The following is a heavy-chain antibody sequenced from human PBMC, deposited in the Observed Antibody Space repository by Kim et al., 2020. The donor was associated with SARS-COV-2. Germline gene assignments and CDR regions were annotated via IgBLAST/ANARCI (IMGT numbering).Heavy chain of an antibody. CDR1: GGTFSSYA. V-gene: IGHV1-69*13. Sequence: SVKVSCKASGGTFSSYAISWVRQAPGQGLEWMGGIIPIFGTANYAQKFQGRVTITADESTSTAYMELSSLRSEDTAVYYCAISQRYSGSYLVYYYYGMDVWGQGTTVTVSS. D-gene: IGHD1-26*01. J-gene: IGHJ6*02. CDR2: IIPIFGTA. CDR3: AISQRYSGSYLVYYYYGMDV.